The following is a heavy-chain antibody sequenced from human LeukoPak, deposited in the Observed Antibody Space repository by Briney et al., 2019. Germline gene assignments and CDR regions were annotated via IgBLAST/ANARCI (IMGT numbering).Heavy chain of an antibody. J-gene: IGHJ3*02. D-gene: IGHD3-3*01. V-gene: IGHV5-51*01. CDR1: GYRFTSYW. CDR3: ARQNYDFWSGYYTGAFDI. Sequence: GESLKTSCEGSGYRFTSYWIGWVRQMPGKGLEWMGIIYPGDSDTRYSPSFQGQVTISADKSISTAYLQWSSLKASDTAMYYCARQNYDFWSGYYTGAFDIWGQGTMVTVSS. CDR2: IYPGDSDT.